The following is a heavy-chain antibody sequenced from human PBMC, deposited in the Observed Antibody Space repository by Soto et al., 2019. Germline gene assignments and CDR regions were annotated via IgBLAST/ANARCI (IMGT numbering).Heavy chain of an antibody. CDR1: GGTVSSYA. Sequence: QLHLVQSGAEVKKAGSSVKVSCKASGGTVSSYAITWVRQAPGKGLECMVVFIPIFVSAHYSPKFQGRITIAAAASTSSAYMEVSGLTSEYTAIYYFERDVSSDTKVFRGYDLWGQGTQVNVSS. V-gene: IGHV1-69*01. CDR2: FIPIFVSA. J-gene: IGHJ4*02. D-gene: IGHD3-10*01. CDR3: ERDVSSDTKVFRGYDL.